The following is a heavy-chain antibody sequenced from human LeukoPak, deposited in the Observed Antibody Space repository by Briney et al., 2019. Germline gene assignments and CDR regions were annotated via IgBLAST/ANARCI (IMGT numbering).Heavy chain of an antibody. Sequence: SQTLSLTCAISGDSVSSNSAAWNWIRQSPSRGLGWLGRSYYRSKWYNDYAVSVKSRITINPDTSKNQFSLQLNSVTREDTAVYYCARDSQVFHPYAFYIWGQGTMVTVSS. J-gene: IGHJ3*02. CDR3: ARDSQVFHPYAFYI. D-gene: IGHD2-21*01. CDR2: SYYRSKWYN. CDR1: GDSVSSNSAA. V-gene: IGHV6-1*01.